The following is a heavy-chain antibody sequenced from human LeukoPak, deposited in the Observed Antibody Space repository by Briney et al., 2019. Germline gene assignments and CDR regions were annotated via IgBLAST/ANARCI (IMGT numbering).Heavy chain of an antibody. D-gene: IGHD6-13*01. J-gene: IGHJ5*02. CDR3: ARVSSGWSWFDP. CDR2: IYYSGTT. Sequence: PPETLSLTCTVSGGPISDYNWSWIRQPPGKGLEWIGYIYYSGTTNYNPSLKSRVTISVDTSKNQFSLKLRSVTAADTAVYYCARVSSGWSWFDPWGQGTLVTVSS. CDR1: GGPISDYN. V-gene: IGHV4-59*01.